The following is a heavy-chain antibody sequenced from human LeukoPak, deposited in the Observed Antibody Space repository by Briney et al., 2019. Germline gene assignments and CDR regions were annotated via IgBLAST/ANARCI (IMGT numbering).Heavy chain of an antibody. CDR2: IYTSGST. V-gene: IGHV4-4*07. Sequence: SETLSLTCTVSGGSISSYYWSWIRQPAGKGLEWIGRIYTSGSTNYNPSLKSRVTMSVDTSKNQFSLKLSSVTAADTAVYYCARESAYDFWSGYYGTPIAFDIWGQGTMVTVSS. CDR1: GGSISSYY. CDR3: ARESAYDFWSGYYGTPIAFDI. D-gene: IGHD3-3*01. J-gene: IGHJ3*02.